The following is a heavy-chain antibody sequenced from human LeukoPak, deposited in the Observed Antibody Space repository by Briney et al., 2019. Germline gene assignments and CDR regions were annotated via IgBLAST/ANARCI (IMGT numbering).Heavy chain of an antibody. V-gene: IGHV3-11*01. CDR2: ISISGTTI. Sequence: PGGSLRLSCAASGFTFTDFYMSWIRQAPGKGLEWVSYISISGTTIYYADSVKGRFTFSRDNAKNSLYLQMNSLRAEDTAVYYCARTGRLQYGDYVAFGYWGQGTLVTVSS. CDR3: ARTGRLQYGDYVAFGY. D-gene: IGHD4-17*01. CDR1: GFTFTDFY. J-gene: IGHJ4*02.